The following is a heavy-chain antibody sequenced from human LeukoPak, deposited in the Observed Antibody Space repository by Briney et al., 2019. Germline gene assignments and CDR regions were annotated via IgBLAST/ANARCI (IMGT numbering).Heavy chain of an antibody. CDR3: ARGLWFGELSTEP. J-gene: IGHJ5*02. Sequence: GGSLRLSCAASGFTFSSYAMHWVRQAPGKGLEWVAVISYDGSNKYYADSVKGRFTISRDNSKNTLYLQMNSLRAEDTAVYYCARGLWFGELSTEPWGQGTLVTVSS. CDR1: GFTFSSYA. V-gene: IGHV3-30*04. D-gene: IGHD3-10*01. CDR2: ISYDGSNK.